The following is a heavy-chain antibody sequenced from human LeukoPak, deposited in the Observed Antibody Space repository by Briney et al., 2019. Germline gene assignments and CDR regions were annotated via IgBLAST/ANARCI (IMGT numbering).Heavy chain of an antibody. CDR2: IIHTGST. CDR3: ARGRVAARRGYYYMDV. V-gene: IGHV4-34*01. J-gene: IGHJ6*03. D-gene: IGHD6-6*01. Sequence: SETLSLTCAVYGGSFSGYYWSWIRQPPGKGLEWIGEIIHTGSTNYNPSLKSRVTISVDTAKNQFSLKLSSVTAAGTAVYYCARGRVAARRGYYYMDVWGKGTTVTVSS. CDR1: GGSFSGYY.